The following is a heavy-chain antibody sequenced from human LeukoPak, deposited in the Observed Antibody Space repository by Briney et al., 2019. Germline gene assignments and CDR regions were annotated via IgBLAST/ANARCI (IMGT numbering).Heavy chain of an antibody. Sequence: SVKVSCKASGGTFSSYAISWVRQAPGQGLEWMGRIIPILGIANYAQKFQGRVTITVDKSTSTAYMELSSLRSEDTAVYYCARDRDPYYYDSSGYLPDYWGQGTLVTVSS. CDR2: IIPILGIA. V-gene: IGHV1-69*04. CDR1: GGTFSSYA. D-gene: IGHD3-22*01. J-gene: IGHJ4*02. CDR3: ARDRDPYYYDSSGYLPDY.